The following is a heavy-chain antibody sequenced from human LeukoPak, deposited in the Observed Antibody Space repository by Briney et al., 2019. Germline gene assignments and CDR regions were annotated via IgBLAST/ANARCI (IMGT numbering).Heavy chain of an antibody. CDR3: TTAVRRGRYFDWLPLDY. V-gene: IGHV3-30*03. CDR2: ISYDGSNK. J-gene: IGHJ4*02. Sequence: GGSLRLSCAASGFTFSDYYMSWIRQAPGKGLEWVAVISYDGSNKYYADSVKGRFTISRDNSKNTLYLQMNSLKTEDTAVYYCTTAVRRGRYFDWLPLDYWGQGTLVTVSS. D-gene: IGHD3-9*01. CDR1: GFTFSDYY.